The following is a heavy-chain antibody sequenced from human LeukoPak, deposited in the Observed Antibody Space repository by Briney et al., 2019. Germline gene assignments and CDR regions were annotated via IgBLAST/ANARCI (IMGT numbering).Heavy chain of an antibody. Sequence: GEPLKISCKGSGYSFTSYWIGWVRQMPGKGLEWMGIIYPGDSDTRYSPSFQGQITISADKSISTAYLQWSSLKASDTAMYYCARAPYGDLYYFDYWGQGTLVTVSS. D-gene: IGHD4-17*01. V-gene: IGHV5-51*01. CDR1: GYSFTSYW. CDR2: IYPGDSDT. CDR3: ARAPYGDLYYFDY. J-gene: IGHJ4*02.